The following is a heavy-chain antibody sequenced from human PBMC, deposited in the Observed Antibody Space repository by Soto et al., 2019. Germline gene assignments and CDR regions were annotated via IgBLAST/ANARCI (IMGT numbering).Heavy chain of an antibody. D-gene: IGHD2-15*01. V-gene: IGHV3-11*01. J-gene: IGHJ6*03. CDR1: GFTFSDYY. CDR2: ISSSGSTI. Sequence: GGSLRLSCAASGFTFSDYYMSWIRQAPGKGLEWVSYISSSGSTIYYADSVKGRFTISRDNAKNSLYLQMNSLRAEDTAVYYCARDHCSGGSCHPYYYYYYMDVWGKGTTVTVSS. CDR3: ARDHCSGGSCHPYYYYYYMDV.